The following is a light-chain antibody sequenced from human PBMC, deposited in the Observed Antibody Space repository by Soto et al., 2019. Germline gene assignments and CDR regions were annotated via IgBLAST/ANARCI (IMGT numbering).Light chain of an antibody. J-gene: IGLJ3*02. CDR1: SSNIGSNS. CDR2: SNN. Sequence: HSVLTQPPSASGTPGQRVTISCSGSSSNIGSNSVNWYRQLPGTAPKLLIYSNNQRPSGVPDRFSGSKSGTSASLAISGLQYEDEADYYCAAWDDRLFWVFGGGTKLTVL. CDR3: AAWDDRLFWV. V-gene: IGLV1-44*01.